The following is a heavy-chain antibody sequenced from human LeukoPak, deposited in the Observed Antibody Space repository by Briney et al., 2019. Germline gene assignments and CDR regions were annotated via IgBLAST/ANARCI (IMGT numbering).Heavy chain of an antibody. Sequence: ASVKVSCKASGYTFTSYGISWVRQAPGQGLEWMGWISAYNGNTNYAQKLQVRVTMTTETSTSTAYMELRSLGSDDTAVYYCARAYDFWSGYDAFDIWGQGTMVTVSS. J-gene: IGHJ3*02. CDR1: GYTFTSYG. D-gene: IGHD3-3*01. CDR3: ARAYDFWSGYDAFDI. CDR2: ISAYNGNT. V-gene: IGHV1-18*01.